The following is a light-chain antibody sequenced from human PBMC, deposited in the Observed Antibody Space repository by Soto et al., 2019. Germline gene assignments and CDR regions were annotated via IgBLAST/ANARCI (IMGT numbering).Light chain of an antibody. V-gene: IGKV1-12*01. Sequence: DILMTQSPPSVSASVGDRVTITCRASQDIDTWLAWYQQKPGRGPKLLIHTASTLHSGVPSRFSGRKSGTDFTLTISSLQPEDSASYYCQRSKGCPLTFGGGTKVEV. CDR2: TAS. J-gene: IGKJ4*01. CDR3: QRSKGCPLT. CDR1: QDIDTW.